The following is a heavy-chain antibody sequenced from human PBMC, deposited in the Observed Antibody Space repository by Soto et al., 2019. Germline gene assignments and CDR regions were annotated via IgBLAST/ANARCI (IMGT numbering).Heavy chain of an antibody. Sequence: PESSLRVSSADSGFSVTDNLLTWVRLVPGQGLEWLSIVYPNGVTFYADSVRGRFTVTREDLKNRVYLDMRRLRAEDTALYYCARDRRVDNGYYHYKYGMDVWAQVSAVTLTS. V-gene: IGHV3-53*01. CDR1: GFSVTDNL. CDR2: VYPNGVT. J-gene: IGHJ6*02. D-gene: IGHD2-2*03. CDR3: ARDRRVDNGYYHYKYGMDV.